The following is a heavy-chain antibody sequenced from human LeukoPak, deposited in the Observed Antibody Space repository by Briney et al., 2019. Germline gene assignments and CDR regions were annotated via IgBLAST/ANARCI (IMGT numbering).Heavy chain of an antibody. CDR2: INHRGST. D-gene: IGHD2-15*01. V-gene: IGHV4-34*01. Sequence: SETLFLTCAVYGGSLSGYYWTWVRQPPGKGLEWIGEINHRGSTHYNPSLRSRVTISVDTSKKQFSLRLSSVTAADTAVYYCARPQDGPYYMDVWGNGTTVTVSS. J-gene: IGHJ6*03. CDR1: GGSLSGYY. CDR3: ARPQDGPYYMDV.